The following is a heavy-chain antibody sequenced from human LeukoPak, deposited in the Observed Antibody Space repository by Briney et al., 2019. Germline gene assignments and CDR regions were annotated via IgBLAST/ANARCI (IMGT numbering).Heavy chain of an antibody. CDR1: GGSLSSSSYY. D-gene: IGHD4-17*01. CDR3: ARRYGDR. J-gene: IGHJ5*02. CDR2: IYYSGST. V-gene: IGHV4-39*01. Sequence: SETLSLTCTVSGGSLSSSSYYWGWIRQPPGKGLEWIGSIYYSGSTHYNPSLKSRVTISVDTSKNQFSLKLSSVTAADTAVYYCARRYGDRWGQGTLVTVSS.